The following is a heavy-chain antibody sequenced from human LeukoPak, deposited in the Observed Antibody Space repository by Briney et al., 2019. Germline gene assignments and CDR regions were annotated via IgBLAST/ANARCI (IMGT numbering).Heavy chain of an antibody. V-gene: IGHV3-30*03. D-gene: IGHD3-22*01. CDR1: GFTLSVYG. CDR2: LSYDGSNK. CDR3: ARSLGYYYDACFDY. J-gene: IGHJ4*02. Sequence: PGRSLRLSRAASGFTLSVYGIHWVRDAPGKGVGWGAFLSYDGSNKFYADSVKGRFTISRDNSKNTVYLQMNSLRAEDTAVYYCARSLGYYYDACFDYWGQGTLVTVSS.